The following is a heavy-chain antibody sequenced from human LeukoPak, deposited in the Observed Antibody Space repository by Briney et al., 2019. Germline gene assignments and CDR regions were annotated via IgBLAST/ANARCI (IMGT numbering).Heavy chain of an antibody. D-gene: IGHD5-24*01. J-gene: IGHJ4*02. V-gene: IGHV3-30-3*01. CDR1: GFTFSSYA. CDR2: ISYDGSNK. Sequence: PGRSLRLSCAASGFTFSSYAMHWVRQAQGKGLEWVAVISYDGSNKYYADSVKGRFTISRDNSKNTLYLQMNSLRAEDTAVYYCARKSRDGYNYDSSGFFDYWGQGTLVTVSS. CDR3: ARKSRDGYNYDSSGFFDY.